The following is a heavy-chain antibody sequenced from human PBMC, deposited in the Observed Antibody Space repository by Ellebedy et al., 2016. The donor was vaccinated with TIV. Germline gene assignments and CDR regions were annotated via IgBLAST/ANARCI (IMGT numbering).Heavy chain of an antibody. J-gene: IGHJ4*02. CDR2: LTADGRST. CDR3: RPGHYSDA. CDR1: GFSLSNSF. Sequence: GGSLRLSXPASGFSLSNSFMSWIRQAPGKGLEWVPTLTADGRSTYFADSVKGRFTISRDNSKNTVYLQMNSLRSEDTAVYYCRPGHYSDAWGQGTLVTVSS. V-gene: IGHV3-23*01.